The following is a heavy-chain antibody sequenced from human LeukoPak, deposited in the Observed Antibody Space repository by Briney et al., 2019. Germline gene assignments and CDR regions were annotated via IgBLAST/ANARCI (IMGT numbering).Heavy chain of an antibody. Sequence: GGSLRLSCAASGFTFSTFAMIWVRQPPGKGLEWVSSIFPGGGEIHYADSVRGRFTISRDNSKSTLSLQMNSLRAEDTAVYYCARAHSSGYHDAFDIWGQGTMVTVSS. CDR3: ARAHSSGYHDAFDI. D-gene: IGHD3-22*01. J-gene: IGHJ3*02. V-gene: IGHV3-23*01. CDR2: IFPGGGEI. CDR1: GFTFSTFA.